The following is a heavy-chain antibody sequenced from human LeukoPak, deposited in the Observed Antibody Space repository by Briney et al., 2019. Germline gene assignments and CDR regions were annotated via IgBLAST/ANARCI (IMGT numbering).Heavy chain of an antibody. D-gene: IGHD1-26*01. V-gene: IGHV3-53*01. J-gene: IGHJ4*02. CDR1: GFTVSSNY. CDR2: IYSGGST. Sequence: GGSLRLSCAASGFTVSSNYMSWVRQAPGKGLERVSVIYSGGSTYYADSVKGRFTISRDNSKNTLYLQMNSLRAEDTAVYYCARVFLPYSGSYFDYWGQGTLVTVSS. CDR3: ARVFLPYSGSYFDY.